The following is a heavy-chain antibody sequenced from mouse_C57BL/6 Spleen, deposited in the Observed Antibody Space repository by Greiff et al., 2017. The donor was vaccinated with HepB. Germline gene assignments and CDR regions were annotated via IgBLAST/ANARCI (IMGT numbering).Heavy chain of an antibody. CDR2: ISNGGGST. D-gene: IGHD2-3*01. CDR1: GFTFSDYY. V-gene: IGHV5-12*01. CDR3: ARRGWLLRGDAMDY. Sequence: EVKLMESGGGLVQPGGSLKLSCAASGFTFSDYYMYWVRQTPEKRLEWVAYISNGGGSTYYPDTVKGRFTISRDNAKNTLYLQMSRLKSEDTAMYYCARRGWLLRGDAMDYWGQGTSVTVSS. J-gene: IGHJ4*01.